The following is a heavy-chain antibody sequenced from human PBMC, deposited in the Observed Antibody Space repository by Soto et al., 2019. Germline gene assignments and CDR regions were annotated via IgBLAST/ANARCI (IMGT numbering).Heavy chain of an antibody. D-gene: IGHD3-10*01. V-gene: IGHV3-21*01. J-gene: IGHJ4*02. Sequence: GGSLRLSCAASGFIFNTYNMNWVRQAPGKGLEWVSSISSSSNNIFYADSVKGRFTIPRDNAKNSLYLQMNSLRAEDTAVYYCARGYYACYYGGKGALFTVSS. CDR2: ISSSSNNI. CDR3: ARGYYACYY. CDR1: GFIFNTYN.